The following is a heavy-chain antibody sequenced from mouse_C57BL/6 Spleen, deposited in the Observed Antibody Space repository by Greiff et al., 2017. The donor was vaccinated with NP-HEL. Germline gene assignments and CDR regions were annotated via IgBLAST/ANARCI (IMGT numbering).Heavy chain of an antibody. V-gene: IGHV1-50*01. CDR3: ARGYDYDRVDY. CDR2: IDPSDSYT. Sequence: QVPLQQPGAELVKPGASVKLSCKASGYTFTSYWMQWVKQRPGQGLEWIGEIDPSDSYTNYNQKFKGKATLTVDTSSSTAYMQLSSLTSEDSAVYYCARGYDYDRVDYWGQGTTLTVSS. J-gene: IGHJ2*01. D-gene: IGHD2-4*01. CDR1: GYTFTSYW.